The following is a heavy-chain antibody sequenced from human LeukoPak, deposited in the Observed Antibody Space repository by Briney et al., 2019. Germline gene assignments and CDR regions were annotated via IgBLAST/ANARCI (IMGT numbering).Heavy chain of an antibody. CDR2: IYYSGST. Sequence: KPSETLSLTCTVSGGSISSSSYYWGWIRQPPGKGLEWIGSIYYSGSTYYNPSLKSRVTISVDTSKNQFSLKLSSVTAADTAVYYCASRGYSYGAPLDYWGQGTLVTVSS. CDR1: GGSISSSSYY. V-gene: IGHV4-39*01. CDR3: ASRGYSYGAPLDY. D-gene: IGHD5-18*01. J-gene: IGHJ4*02.